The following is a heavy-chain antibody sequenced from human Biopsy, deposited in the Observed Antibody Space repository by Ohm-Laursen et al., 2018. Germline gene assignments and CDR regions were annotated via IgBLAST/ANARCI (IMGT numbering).Heavy chain of an antibody. V-gene: IGHV3-9*01. CDR1: GFTFDDHV. Sequence: SLRLSCTASGFTFDDHVMHWVRQAPGKGLEWVSGISWDGGSEGYADSVKGRFTISRDNAKNSLFLQTNSLTTEDTALYYCVRGYSSSWSGYLDHWGQGTLVTVSS. D-gene: IGHD3-3*01. J-gene: IGHJ4*02. CDR3: VRGYSSSWSGYLDH. CDR2: ISWDGGSE.